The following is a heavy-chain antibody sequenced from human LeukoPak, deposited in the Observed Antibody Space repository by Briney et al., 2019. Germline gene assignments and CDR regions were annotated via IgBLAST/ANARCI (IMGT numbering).Heavy chain of an antibody. V-gene: IGHV3-21*01. CDR3: ARGLSESSSSSMGY. J-gene: IGHJ4*02. D-gene: IGHD2-2*01. CDR1: GFTFSSYS. Sequence: PGGSLRLSCAASGFTFSSYSMNWVRQAPGKGLGWVSSITSSSSYIYYADSVKGRFTISRDNAKNSLYLQMNSLRAEDTAVYYCARGLSESSSSSMGYWGQGTLVTVSS. CDR2: ITSSSSYI.